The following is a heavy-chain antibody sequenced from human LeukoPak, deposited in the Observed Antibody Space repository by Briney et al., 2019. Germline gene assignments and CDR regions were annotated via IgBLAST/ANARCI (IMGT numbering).Heavy chain of an antibody. CDR3: ARDAYYDSSGYYYLH. V-gene: IGHV3-7*03. J-gene: IGHJ4*02. CDR1: GFTFSSYW. CDR2: IKQDGSEK. D-gene: IGHD3-22*01. Sequence: PGGSLRLSCAASGFTFSSYWMSWVRQAPGKGLEWVANIKQDGSEKYYVDSVKGRFTISRDNAKNSLYLQMNSLRAEDTAVYYCARDAYYDSSGYYYLHWGQGTLVTVSS.